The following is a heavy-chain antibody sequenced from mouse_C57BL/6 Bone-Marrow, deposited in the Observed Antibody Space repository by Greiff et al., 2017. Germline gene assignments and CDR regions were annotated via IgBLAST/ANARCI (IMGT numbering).Heavy chain of an antibody. J-gene: IGHJ2*01. CDR1: GFTFSSYA. Sequence: EVQLVESGEGLVKPGGSLKLSCAASGFTFSSYAMSWVRQTSEKSLEWVAYFSSGGDYIYYADTVKGRFTISRDNARNTLYLQMSSLKSEDTAMYYCTRGELVFDYWGQGTTLTVSS. CDR2: FSSGGDYI. CDR3: TRGELVFDY. D-gene: IGHD4-1*01. V-gene: IGHV5-9-1*02.